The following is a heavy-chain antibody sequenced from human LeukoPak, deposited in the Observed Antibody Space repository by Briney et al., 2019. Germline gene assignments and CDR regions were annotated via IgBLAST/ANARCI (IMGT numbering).Heavy chain of an antibody. CDR3: ARFGELFYFDY. D-gene: IGHD3-10*01. CDR1: GFTFSSYS. CDR2: ISSSSSSYI. Sequence: GGSLRLSCAASGFTFSSYSMNWVRQAPGKGLEWVSSISSSSSSYIYYADSVKGRFTISRDNAKNSLYLQMNSLRAEDTAVYYCARFGELFYFDYWGQGTLVTVSS. V-gene: IGHV3-21*01. J-gene: IGHJ4*02.